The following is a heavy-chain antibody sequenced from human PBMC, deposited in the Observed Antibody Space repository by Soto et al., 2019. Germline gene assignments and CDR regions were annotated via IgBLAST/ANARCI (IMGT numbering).Heavy chain of an antibody. Sequence: GGSLRLSCAASGFTFSSYAISWGRQAPGKGLEWVSAISVSGGSTYYADSVKGRFTISRDNSKNTLYLQMNSLRAEDTAVYYCAKDCPSYYYDSSGTCYWGQGTLVTVSS. V-gene: IGHV3-23*01. J-gene: IGHJ4*02. CDR2: ISVSGGST. D-gene: IGHD3-22*01. CDR1: GFTFSSYA. CDR3: AKDCPSYYYDSSGTCY.